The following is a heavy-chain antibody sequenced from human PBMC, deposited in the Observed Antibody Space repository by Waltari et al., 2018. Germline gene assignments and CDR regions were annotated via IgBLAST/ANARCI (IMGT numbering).Heavy chain of an antibody. Sequence: EVQLVQSGAEVKKPGESLKISCKGSGYSFTTYWIGWVRQMPGKGLELMGIIYPGDSDTRYSPSFQCQVTSSADKSISSAYLQWSSLKASDTAMYYCARRDLAAAGSYYFDYWGQGTLVTVSS. CDR3: ARRDLAAAGSYYFDY. CDR1: GYSFTTYW. J-gene: IGHJ4*02. CDR2: IYPGDSDT. D-gene: IGHD6-13*01. V-gene: IGHV5-51*01.